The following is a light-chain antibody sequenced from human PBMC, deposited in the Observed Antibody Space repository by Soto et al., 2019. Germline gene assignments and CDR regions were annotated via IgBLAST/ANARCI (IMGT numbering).Light chain of an antibody. V-gene: IGKV3-15*01. J-gene: IGKJ1*01. Sequence: VVITHAQPSGQVSPGERDTVYCRASQSVSSNLAWYQQKPGQAPRLLIYGASTRATGVPARFSGSGSGTEFSLTISSLHSEDFAVYYCQRYNNWPWTFGPGTKVDTK. CDR3: QRYNNWPWT. CDR1: QSVSSN. CDR2: GAS.